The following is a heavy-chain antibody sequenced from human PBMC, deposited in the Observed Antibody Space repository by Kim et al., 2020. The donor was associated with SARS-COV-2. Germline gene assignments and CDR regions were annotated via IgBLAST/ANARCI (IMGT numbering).Heavy chain of an antibody. V-gene: IGHV3-23*01. Sequence: GGSLRLSCAASGFTFSRYAMSWVRQAPGRGLEWVSSLGGTTGNRDYADSVKGRFTISRDTSNNTLYLQMNSLRADDAAVYYCAKETGHTSGWFEYWGQGT. CDR3: AKETGHTSGWFEY. CDR2: LGGTTGNR. D-gene: IGHD6-19*01. J-gene: IGHJ4*02. CDR1: GFTFSRYA.